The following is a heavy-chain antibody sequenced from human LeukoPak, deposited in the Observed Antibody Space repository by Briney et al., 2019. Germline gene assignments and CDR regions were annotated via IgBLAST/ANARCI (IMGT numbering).Heavy chain of an antibody. CDR2: IYHSGST. D-gene: IGHD6-19*01. V-gene: IGHV4-30-2*01. J-gene: IGHJ4*02. Sequence: SETLSLTCAVSGGSISSGGYSWSWIRQPPGKGLEWIGYIYHSGSTYYNPSLKSRVTISVDRSKNQFSLKLSSVTAADTAVYYCAKSGYSSGRPEVPFDYWGQGTLVTVSS. CDR3: AKSGYSSGRPEVPFDY. CDR1: GGSISSGGYS.